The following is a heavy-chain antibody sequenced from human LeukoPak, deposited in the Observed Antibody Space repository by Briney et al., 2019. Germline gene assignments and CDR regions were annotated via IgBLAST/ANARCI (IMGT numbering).Heavy chain of an antibody. Sequence: PSETLSLTCTVSGGSISSDYWSWIRQPPGKGLEWIGYIYYSGNTNYNPSLKSRVTISVDTSKNQFSLKVSSVTAADTAVYYCARDGSTTVTTMDYWGQGTLVTVSS. CDR3: ARDGSTTVTTMDY. D-gene: IGHD4-17*01. CDR1: GGSISSDY. J-gene: IGHJ4*02. CDR2: IYYSGNT. V-gene: IGHV4-59*01.